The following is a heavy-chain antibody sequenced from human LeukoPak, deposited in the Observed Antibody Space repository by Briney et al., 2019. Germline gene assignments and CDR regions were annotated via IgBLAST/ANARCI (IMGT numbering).Heavy chain of an antibody. CDR1: GGSISSSNW. CDR3: ARVSPMVRGVIDY. J-gene: IGHJ4*02. V-gene: IGHV4-4*02. Sequence: SGTLSLTCAVSGGSISSSNWWSWVRQPPGKGLEWIGEIYHSGSTNYNPSLKSRVTVSVDKSKNQFSLKLSSVTAADTAVYYCARVSPMVRGVIDYWGQGTLVTVSS. CDR2: IYHSGST. D-gene: IGHD3-10*01.